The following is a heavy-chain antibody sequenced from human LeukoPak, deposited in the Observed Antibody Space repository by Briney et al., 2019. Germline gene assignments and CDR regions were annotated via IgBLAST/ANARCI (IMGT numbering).Heavy chain of an antibody. V-gene: IGHV3-30*02. CDR1: GFIFSSYG. CDR2: XRXDGNNK. J-gene: IGHJ5*02. CDR3: XXXXXXGXXXXXFDP. Sequence: PGGSLRLSCAASGFIFSSYGMHWVRQAPGKGLEWVAFXRXDGNNKYXXXXXXXRFTISRDNSKNTLYLQMNSLRAEDTAVYYXXXXXXXGXXXXXFDPWGQGTQVTVSS.